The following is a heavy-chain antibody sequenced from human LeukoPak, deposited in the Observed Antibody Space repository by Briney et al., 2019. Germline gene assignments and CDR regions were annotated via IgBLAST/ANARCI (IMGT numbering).Heavy chain of an antibody. CDR1: GYTFTGYY. CDR3: ARDRARLIEVADWFDP. J-gene: IGHJ5*02. V-gene: IGHV1-2*02. CDR2: INPNSGGT. D-gene: IGHD3-16*01. Sequence: GASVKVSCKASGYTFTGYYMHWVRQAPGQGLEWMGWINPNSGGTNYAQKFQGRVTMTRDTSISTAYMEPSRLRSDDTAVYYCARDRARLIEVADWFDPWGQGTLVTVSS.